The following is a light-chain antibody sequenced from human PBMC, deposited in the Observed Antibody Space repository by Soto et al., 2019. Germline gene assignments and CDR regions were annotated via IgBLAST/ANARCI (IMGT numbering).Light chain of an antibody. CDR2: AAS. V-gene: IGKV1-9*01. J-gene: IGKJ1*01. Sequence: DIQLTQSPSFLSASVGDRVTITCRASQGISSYLAWYQQKPGKAPKLLIYAASTLQSGVTSRFSGSGSVTEFTLTISSLQPEDFTTYSCQQLNSYPRTFGQGTKVEIK. CDR3: QQLNSYPRT. CDR1: QGISSY.